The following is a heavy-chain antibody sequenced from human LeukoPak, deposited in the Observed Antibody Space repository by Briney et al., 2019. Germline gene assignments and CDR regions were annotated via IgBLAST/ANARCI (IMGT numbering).Heavy chain of an antibody. CDR2: ISSSGSSI. Sequence: GRSLRLSCAASGFTFSIYGMHWVRQAPNKGLEWVSYISSSGSSIFYADSVKGRFTISRDNAKNSLYLQMNSLRAEDTAVYYCARRPYSSSWYYFDYWGQGTLVTVSS. J-gene: IGHJ4*02. D-gene: IGHD6-13*01. CDR1: GFTFSIYG. V-gene: IGHV3-48*04. CDR3: ARRPYSSSWYYFDY.